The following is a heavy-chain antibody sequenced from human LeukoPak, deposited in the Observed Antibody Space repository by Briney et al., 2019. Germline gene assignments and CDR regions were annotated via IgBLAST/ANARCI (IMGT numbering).Heavy chain of an antibody. CDR2: INHRDST. J-gene: IGHJ3*02. CDR1: GGSFSGYY. D-gene: IGHD5-24*01. CDR3: ARGGDKVEMATISAFDI. Sequence: SEALPLTCAVHGGSFSGYYWSWIRQPPGKGLEWVGEINHRDSTNYNASLKSRVSISGDTSKCQVSLKLSYVTAAYTAVYYCARGGDKVEMATISAFDIRGQGTMVTVSS. V-gene: IGHV4-34*01.